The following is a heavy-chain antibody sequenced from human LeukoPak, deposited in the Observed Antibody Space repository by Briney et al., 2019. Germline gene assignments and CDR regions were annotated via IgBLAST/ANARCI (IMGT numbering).Heavy chain of an antibody. CDR1: GFTFSSYA. J-gene: IGHJ4*02. D-gene: IGHD2-2*01. CDR2: ISGSGGST. V-gene: IGHV3-23*01. Sequence: GGSLRLSCAASGFTFSSYAMSWVRQAPGKGLEWVSAISGSGGSTYYADSVKGRFTISRGNSKNTLYLQMNSLRAEDTAVYYCAKGTLLGIVPPFRYWGQGTLVTVSS. CDR3: AKGTLLGIVPPFRY.